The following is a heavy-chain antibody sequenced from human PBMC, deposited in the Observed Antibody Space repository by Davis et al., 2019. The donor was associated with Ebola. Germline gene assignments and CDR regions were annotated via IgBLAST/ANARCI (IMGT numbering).Heavy chain of an antibody. CDR3: ARSNYYGSGNADY. D-gene: IGHD3-10*01. Sequence: GESLKISCSASGFTFSSYAMHWVRQAPGKGLEYVSAISSNGGSTYYADSVKGRFTISRDNSKNTLYLQMDSLRVEDTAMYYCARSNYYGSGNADYWGQGTRVTVSS. J-gene: IGHJ4*02. V-gene: IGHV3-64*04. CDR1: GFTFSSYA. CDR2: ISSNGGST.